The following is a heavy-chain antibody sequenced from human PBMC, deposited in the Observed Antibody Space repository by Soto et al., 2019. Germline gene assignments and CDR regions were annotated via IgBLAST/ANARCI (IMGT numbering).Heavy chain of an antibody. D-gene: IGHD6-6*01. V-gene: IGHV3-66*01. CDR1: GFTVSSKY. J-gene: IGHJ4*02. CDR2: INTAGDT. Sequence: GGSLRLSCAASGFTVSSKYMNWVRQAPGKGLEWVSLINTAGDTHYADSVKGRFTISRDNSRNTLYLQMNSLRADDTAVYYCARSSGDYIESREFDYWGQGTLVTVSS. CDR3: ARSSGDYIESREFDY.